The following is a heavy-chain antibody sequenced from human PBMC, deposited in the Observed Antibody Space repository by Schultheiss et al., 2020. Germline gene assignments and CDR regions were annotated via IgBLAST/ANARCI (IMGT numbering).Heavy chain of an antibody. CDR1: GFTFSSHW. D-gene: IGHD3-10*01. CDR3: ARVREFFYFDY. V-gene: IGHV3-30*03. J-gene: IGHJ4*02. CDR2: RSYDGSNK. Sequence: GGSLRLSCAASGFTFSSHWMHWVRQAPGKGLEWVAIRSYDGSNKYYVDSVKGRFTISRDNAKKSLYLQMNSLRAEDTAVYYCARVREFFYFDYWGQGTLVTVSS.